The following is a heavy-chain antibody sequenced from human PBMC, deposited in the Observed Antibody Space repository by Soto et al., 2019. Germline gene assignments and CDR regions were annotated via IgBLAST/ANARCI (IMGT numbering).Heavy chain of an antibody. CDR3: VHPMVGAPDVFGV. CDR1: GISLKTRGEG. J-gene: IGHJ3*01. Sequence: QITLKESGPTLVKPTQTLTLTCSFSGISLKTRGEGVGWIRQPPGKALEWLALIYWDDDKRYSPSLKTRLTVARDTSRTQVVLTMTNMNPVDTATYYCVHPMVGAPDVFGVWGQGTMVNVSS. V-gene: IGHV2-5*02. CDR2: IYWDDDK. D-gene: IGHD1-26*01.